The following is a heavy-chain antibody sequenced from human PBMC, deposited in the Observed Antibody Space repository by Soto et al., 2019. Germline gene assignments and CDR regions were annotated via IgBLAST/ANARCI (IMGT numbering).Heavy chain of an antibody. J-gene: IGHJ6*02. CDR2: IDPSDSYT. CDR1: GYIFTSYW. V-gene: IGHV5-10-1*01. Sequence: PGESLKISCKGSGYIFTSYWISCFRQGPVKGLEWMGRIDPSDSYTNYSPSFQGHVTISADKSISTAYLQWSSLKASDTAMYYCARLHYVTIFGVVYGTDVWGQGTTVTVSS. D-gene: IGHD3-3*01. CDR3: ARLHYVTIFGVVYGTDV.